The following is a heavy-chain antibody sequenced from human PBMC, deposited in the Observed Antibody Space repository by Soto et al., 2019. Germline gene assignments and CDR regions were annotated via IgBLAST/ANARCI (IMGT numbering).Heavy chain of an antibody. D-gene: IGHD2-15*01. V-gene: IGHV4-34*01. Sequence: PSETLSLTCAVYGGSFSGYYWSWIRQPPGKGLEWIGEINHSGSTNYNPSLKSRVTISVDTSKNQFSLKLSSVTAADTAVYYCARGGRDGFTVWGQGTLVTV. J-gene: IGHJ4*02. CDR1: GGSFSGYY. CDR2: INHSGST. CDR3: ARGGRDGFTV.